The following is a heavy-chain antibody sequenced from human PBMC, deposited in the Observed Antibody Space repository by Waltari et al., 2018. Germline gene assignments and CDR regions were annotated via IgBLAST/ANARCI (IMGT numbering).Heavy chain of an antibody. V-gene: IGHV3-53*02. CDR3: ARASKGYCTNGVCYEAFDY. D-gene: IGHD2-8*01. J-gene: IGHJ4*02. CDR2: IYSGGST. CDR1: GFTVSSNY. Sequence: EVQLVETGGGLIQPGGSLRLSCAASGFTVSSNYMSWVRQAPGTGLEWVSVIYSGGSTYYADSVKGRFTISRDNSKNTLYLQMNSLRAEDTAVYYCARASKGYCTNGVCYEAFDYWGQGTLVTVSS.